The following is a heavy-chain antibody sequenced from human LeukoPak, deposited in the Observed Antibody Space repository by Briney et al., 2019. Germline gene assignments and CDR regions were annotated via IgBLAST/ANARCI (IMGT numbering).Heavy chain of an antibody. J-gene: IGHJ4*02. Sequence: SETLSLTCTVSGYSISSGYYWGWIRQPPGKGLEWIGSIYDSGSTYYNPSLKSRVTISVDTSKNQFSLKLSSVTAADTAVYYCASLVSMVRGVIEDYWGQGTLVTVSS. CDR1: GYSISSGYY. D-gene: IGHD3-10*01. CDR3: ASLVSMVRGVIEDY. CDR2: IYDSGST. V-gene: IGHV4-38-2*02.